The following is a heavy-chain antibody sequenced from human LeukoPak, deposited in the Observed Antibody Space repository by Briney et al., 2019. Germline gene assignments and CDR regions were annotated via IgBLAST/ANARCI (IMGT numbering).Heavy chain of an antibody. D-gene: IGHD3-22*01. CDR1: GYSFTLYA. CDR3: ARGRGYYDSSGPDRYYFDY. Sequence: GASVKVSCKASGYSFTLYAMNWVRQAPGQGLEWMGWINTNTGNPTYAQGFTGRFVFSLDTSVSTAYLQISSLKAEDTAVYYCARGRGYYDSSGPDRYYFDYWGQGTLVTVSS. CDR2: INTNTGNP. V-gene: IGHV7-4-1*02. J-gene: IGHJ4*02.